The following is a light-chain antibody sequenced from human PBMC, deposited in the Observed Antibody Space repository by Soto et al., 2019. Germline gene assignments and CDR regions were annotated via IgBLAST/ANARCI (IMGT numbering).Light chain of an antibody. Sequence: EIVLTQSPGTLSLSPGERATLSCRASQSVANNYLAWYQQKPGQAPRFLMYDASSRATGIPDRFSGSGSGTDFTLTISRLEPEDFAVYYCEQYGSTPRTFGGGTKVEIK. CDR1: QSVANNY. J-gene: IGKJ4*01. V-gene: IGKV3-20*01. CDR3: EQYGSTPRT. CDR2: DAS.